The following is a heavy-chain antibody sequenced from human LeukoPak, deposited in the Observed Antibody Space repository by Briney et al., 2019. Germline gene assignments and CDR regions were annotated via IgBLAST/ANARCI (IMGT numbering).Heavy chain of an antibody. D-gene: IGHD3-3*01. CDR2: VNPNNGNT. CDR3: ARGVTIFGVVYYYYMDV. Sequence: ASVKVSCKASGYTYTSYEINWVRQAAGQGLEWMGWVNPNNGNTVYAQKFQGRVTITTDESTSTAYMELSSLRSEDTAVYYCARGVTIFGVVYYYYMDVWGKGTTVTVSS. J-gene: IGHJ6*03. CDR1: GYTYTSYE. V-gene: IGHV1-8*03.